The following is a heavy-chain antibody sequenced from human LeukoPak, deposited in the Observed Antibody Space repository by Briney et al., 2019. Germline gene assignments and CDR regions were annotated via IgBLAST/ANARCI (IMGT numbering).Heavy chain of an antibody. J-gene: IGHJ6*03. CDR1: GFTFSSYG. CDR2: MRHDGSDK. V-gene: IGHV3-30*02. CDR3: AKERRDYYYMDV. Sequence: GGSLRLSCAASGFTFSSYGMHWVRQAPDKGLEWLAFMRHDGSDKYYADSVKDRFIISRDNSKNTLYLQMDSLRPEDGAVYYCAKERRDYYYMDVWGKGTTVTVSS.